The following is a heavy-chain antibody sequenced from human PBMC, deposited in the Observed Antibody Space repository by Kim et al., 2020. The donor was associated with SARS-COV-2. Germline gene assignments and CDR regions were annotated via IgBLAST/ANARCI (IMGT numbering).Heavy chain of an antibody. D-gene: IGHD2-15*01. J-gene: IGHJ4*02. Sequence: GGSLRLSCAASGFTFSSYAMHWVRQAPGKGLEWVAVISYDGSNKYYADSVKGRFTISRDNSKNTLYLQMNSLRAEDTTVYYCARGYCSGGSCYTRDGDYGGLFDYWGQGTLVTVSS. CDR1: GFTFSSYA. CDR3: ARGYCSGGSCYTRDGDYGGLFDY. V-gene: IGHV3-30*04. CDR2: ISYDGSNK.